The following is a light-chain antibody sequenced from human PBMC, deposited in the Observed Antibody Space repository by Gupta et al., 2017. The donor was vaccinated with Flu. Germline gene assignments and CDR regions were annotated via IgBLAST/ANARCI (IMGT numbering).Light chain of an antibody. J-gene: IGLJ2*01. V-gene: IGLV3-1*01. CDR2: QDS. Sequence: YELTQPSSVSVSPGQTASITCSGDKLGNKYVCWYQQKPGQSRALVIFQDSERPSGVPERFSATNSGNTATLTISGTQAVDEADYYCQAWDSSTVAFGGGTKVTVL. CDR1: KLGNKY. CDR3: QAWDSSTVA.